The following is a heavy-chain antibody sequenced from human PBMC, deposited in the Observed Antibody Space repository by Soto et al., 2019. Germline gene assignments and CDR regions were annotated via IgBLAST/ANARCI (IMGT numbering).Heavy chain of an antibody. CDR1: GYTFTSYD. V-gene: IGHV1-8*01. CDR3: AAGYYDYIWGSSRKALNAFDI. CDR2: MNPNSGNT. Sequence: ASVKVSCKASGYTFTSYDINWVRQATGQGLEWMGWMNPNSGNTNYAQKFQERVTITRDMSTSTAYMELSSLRSEDTGVYYCAAGYYDYIWGSSRKALNAFDIWGEGTMVTVSS. D-gene: IGHD3-16*01. J-gene: IGHJ3*02.